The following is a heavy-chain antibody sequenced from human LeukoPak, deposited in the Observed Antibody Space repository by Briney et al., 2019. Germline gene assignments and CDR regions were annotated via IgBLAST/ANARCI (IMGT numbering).Heavy chain of an antibody. CDR1: GYTFTGYY. D-gene: IGHD1-1*01. J-gene: IGHJ4*02. Sequence: ASVKVSFKASGYTFTGYYMHWVRQAPGQGREWMGWINPNSGGTNYAQKFQGRVTMTRDTSISKAYMELSRLRSDDTAVYYYARDGRYNWNGLDYWGQGALVTVSP. CDR3: ARDGRYNWNGLDY. V-gene: IGHV1-2*02. CDR2: INPNSGGT.